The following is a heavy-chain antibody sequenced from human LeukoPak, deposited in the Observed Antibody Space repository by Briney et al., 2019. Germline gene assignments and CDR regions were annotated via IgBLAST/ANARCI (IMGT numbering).Heavy chain of an antibody. CDR1: GGSFNGYF. V-gene: IGHV4-34*01. Sequence: SETLSLTCAVYGGSFNGYFWSWIRQPPGKGLEWIGEINHSGSPNYNPSLKSRVTISVDTSKNQVSLKLNSVTAADTAVYYCARSSTPIYAFEIWGQGTGVTVSS. CDR3: ARSSTPIYAFEI. J-gene: IGHJ3*02. D-gene: IGHD2/OR15-2a*01. CDR2: INHSGSP.